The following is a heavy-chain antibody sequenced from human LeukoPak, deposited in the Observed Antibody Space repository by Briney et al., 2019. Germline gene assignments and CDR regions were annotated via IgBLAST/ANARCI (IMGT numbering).Heavy chain of an antibody. J-gene: IGHJ3*02. CDR2: IYYSGST. D-gene: IGHD3-9*01. Sequence: KPSETLSLTCAVSGGSISSYYWSWIRQPPGKGLEWIGYIYYSGSTNYNPSLKSRVTISVDTSKNQFSLKLSSVTAADTAVYYCASTLTGYYIGAFDIWGQGTMVTVSS. CDR3: ASTLTGYYIGAFDI. CDR1: GGSISSYY. V-gene: IGHV4-59*01.